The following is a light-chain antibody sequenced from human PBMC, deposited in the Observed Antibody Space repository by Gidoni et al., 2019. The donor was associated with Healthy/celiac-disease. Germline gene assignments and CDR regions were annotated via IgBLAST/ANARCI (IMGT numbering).Light chain of an antibody. J-gene: IGKJ5*01. CDR3: MQALQTPFT. CDR1: QSLLHSNGYNY. V-gene: IGKV2-28*01. Sequence: DLVMTQSPLSLPVTPGEPTSISFRSSQSLLHSNGYNYLDWYLQKPGQSPQLLIYFGSNRASGVPERFSGSGSGTDFTLKISRVEAEDVGVYYCMQALQTPFTFGQGTRLEIK. CDR2: FGS.